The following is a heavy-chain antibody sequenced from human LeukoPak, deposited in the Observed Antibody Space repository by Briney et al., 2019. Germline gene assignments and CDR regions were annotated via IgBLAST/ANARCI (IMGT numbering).Heavy chain of an antibody. V-gene: IGHV3-7*02. D-gene: IGHD1-26*01. CDR2: IKEDGSEK. Sequence: AGGSLRLSCAASGFTFSSYWMTWVRQAPGKGLEWVANIKEDGSEKYYVDSVKGRFTISRDNAKNSLYLQMNNLRAEDTAVYYCARNIGGTYFYFDYWGQGTRVTVSS. J-gene: IGHJ4*02. CDR1: GFTFSSYW. CDR3: ARNIGGTYFYFDY.